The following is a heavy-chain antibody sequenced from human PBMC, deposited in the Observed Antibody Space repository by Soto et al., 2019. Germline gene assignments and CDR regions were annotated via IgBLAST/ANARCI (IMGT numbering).Heavy chain of an antibody. CDR3: ARDCEDVRPINCFDP. CDR1: GYTFTNYG. CDR2: ISGYDGRT. Sequence: QLVQSGVEVKKPGASVRVSCKASGYTFTNYGISWVRQAPGQGLEWMGWISGYDGRTNYAQRFQGRVTLTTDTSTNTAYLELTSDDTAVYYCARDCEDVRPINCFDPWGQGTLVTVSS. J-gene: IGHJ5*02. D-gene: IGHD2-21*01. V-gene: IGHV1-18*01.